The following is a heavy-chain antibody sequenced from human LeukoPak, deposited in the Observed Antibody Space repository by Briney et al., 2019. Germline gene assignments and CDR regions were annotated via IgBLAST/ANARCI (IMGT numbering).Heavy chain of an antibody. CDR3: HPHYYGSRNLNWFDP. CDR2: ISSSSTYK. D-gene: IGHD3-10*01. J-gene: IGHJ5*02. Sequence: GGSLRLSCAASGFTFTNYSMNWVRQTPGKGLEWVSSISSSSTYKYYADSVKGRFTISRDNARNSLYLQMNSLRVDDTAVYYCHPHYYGSRNLNWFDPWGQGTLVTVSS. CDR1: GFTFTNYS. V-gene: IGHV3-21*01.